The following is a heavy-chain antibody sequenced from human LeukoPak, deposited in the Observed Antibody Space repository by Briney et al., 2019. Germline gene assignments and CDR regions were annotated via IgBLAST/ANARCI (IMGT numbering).Heavy chain of an antibody. D-gene: IGHD2-15*01. Sequence: GASVKVSCKASGYTFTSYAMHWVRQAPGQRLEWMGWINAGNGNTKYSQKFQGRVTITRDTSASTAYMELSSLRSEDTAVYYCARDPVVVVAATDYYYYGMDVWGQGTTVTVSS. CDR2: INAGNGNT. CDR1: GYTFTSYA. CDR3: ARDPVVVVAATDYYYYGMDV. V-gene: IGHV1-3*01. J-gene: IGHJ6*02.